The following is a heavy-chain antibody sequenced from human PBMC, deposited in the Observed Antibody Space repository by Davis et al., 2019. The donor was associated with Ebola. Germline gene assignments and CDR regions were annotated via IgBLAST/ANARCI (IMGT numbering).Heavy chain of an antibody. CDR1: GFTFSSYG. D-gene: IGHD6-19*01. Sequence: GESLKISCAASGFTFSSYGMHWVRQAPGKGLEWVSAISGSGGSTYYADSVKGRFTISRDNSKNTLYLQMNSLRAEDTAVYYCAREGSGWYHYGMDVWGQGTTVTVSS. V-gene: IGHV3-NL1*01. J-gene: IGHJ6*02. CDR2: ISGSGGST. CDR3: AREGSGWYHYGMDV.